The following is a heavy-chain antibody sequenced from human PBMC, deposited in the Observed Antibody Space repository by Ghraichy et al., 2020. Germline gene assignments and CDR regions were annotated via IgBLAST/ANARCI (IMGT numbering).Heavy chain of an antibody. CDR1: GFSLMSYG. V-gene: IGHV3-33*01. CDR3: AGAFSQGWLDP. Sequence: GSLRLSCAASGFSLMSYGMHWVLQAPGKGLEWVAVVWHDGTNKYYAESVQGRFTISSETSTHTLYLQMDSLIVDYTAVYYCAGAFSQGWLDPWGQGTLVTVSS. J-gene: IGHJ5*02. CDR2: VWHDGTNK. D-gene: IGHD4/OR15-4a*01.